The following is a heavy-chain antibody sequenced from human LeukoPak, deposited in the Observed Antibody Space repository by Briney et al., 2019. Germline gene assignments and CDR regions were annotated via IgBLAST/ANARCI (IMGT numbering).Heavy chain of an antibody. D-gene: IGHD4-23*01. CDR3: ARSPKKYGGNPYYFDY. CDR2: IYYSGST. J-gene: IGHJ4*02. Sequence: PSQTLSLTCTVSGGSISSGDYYWSWIRQPPGKGLEWIGYIYYSGSTYYNPSLKSRVTISVDTSKNQFSLKLSSVTAADTAVYYCARSPKKYGGNPYYFDYWGQGTLVTVSS. V-gene: IGHV4-30-4*01. CDR1: GGSISSGDYY.